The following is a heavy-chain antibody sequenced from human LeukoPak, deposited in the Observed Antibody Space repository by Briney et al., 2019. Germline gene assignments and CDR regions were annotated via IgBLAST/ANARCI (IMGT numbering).Heavy chain of an antibody. J-gene: IGHJ4*02. CDR1: GGSISSYC. Sequence: SETLSLTCTVSGGSISSYCWSWIRQPPGKGLEWIGYIYYSGSTNYNPSLKSRVTISVDTSKNQFSLKLSSVTAADTAVYYCARLGSSGYSGYDQSRIFDYWGQGTLVTVSS. CDR3: ARLGSSGYSGYDQSRIFDY. D-gene: IGHD5-12*01. V-gene: IGHV4-59*08. CDR2: IYYSGST.